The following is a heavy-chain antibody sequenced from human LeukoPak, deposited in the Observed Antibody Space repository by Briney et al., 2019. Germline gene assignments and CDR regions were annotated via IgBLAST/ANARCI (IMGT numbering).Heavy chain of an antibody. Sequence: SETLSLTCTVSGGSISSYYWSWIRQPPGQGLEWIGYIYYSGSTNYNPSLKSRVTISVDTSKNQFSLKLSSVTAADTAVYYCARGRGYSYGYRVDYWGRGTLVTVSS. CDR2: IYYSGST. D-gene: IGHD5-18*01. CDR3: ARGRGYSYGYRVDY. J-gene: IGHJ4*02. CDR1: GGSISSYY. V-gene: IGHV4-59*01.